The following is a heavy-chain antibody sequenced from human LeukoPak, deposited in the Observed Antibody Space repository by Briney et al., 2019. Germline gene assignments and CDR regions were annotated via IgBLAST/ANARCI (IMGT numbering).Heavy chain of an antibody. V-gene: IGHV4-39*01. CDR2: IYYSGST. CDR3: ASPSGGSGTYDY. J-gene: IGHJ4*02. Sequence: SETLSLTCTVSGGSISSSSYYWGWIRQPPGKGLEWIGSIYYSGSTYYNPSLKSRVTISVDTSKNQFSLKLSSVTAADTAVYYCASPSGGSGTYDYWGQGTLVTVSS. CDR1: GGSISSSSYY. D-gene: IGHD3-10*01.